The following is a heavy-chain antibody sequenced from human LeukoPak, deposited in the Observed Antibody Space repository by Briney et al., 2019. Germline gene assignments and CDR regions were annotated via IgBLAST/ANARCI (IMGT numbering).Heavy chain of an antibody. CDR2: VWDDGGDK. V-gene: IGHV3-33*01. CDR3: ARGSSSGYYYGMDV. Sequence: GGSLRLSCAASGFTFSHYGIHWVRQAPGKGLEWVAVVWDDGGDKYYADSVKGRFTISRDNSKNTLYLQMNSLRAEDTAVYYCARGSSSGYYYGMDVWGQGTAVTVSS. CDR1: GFTFSHYG. J-gene: IGHJ6*02. D-gene: IGHD6-6*01.